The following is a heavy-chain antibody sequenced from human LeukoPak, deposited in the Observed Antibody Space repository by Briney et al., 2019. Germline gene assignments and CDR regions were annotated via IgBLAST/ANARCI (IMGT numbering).Heavy chain of an antibody. CDR3: AKGLAVATSYFDC. V-gene: IGHV3-23*01. Sequence: GALRLSCGASGFIFISYPISWVRQAPGKGLEWVSTISAGGGSTYYADSVKGRFTFSTDNSKNTLYLQMNSLKAEDTAVYYCAKGLAVATSYFDCWGQGTLVTVSS. D-gene: IGHD6-19*01. J-gene: IGHJ4*02. CDR1: GFIFISYP. CDR2: ISAGGGST.